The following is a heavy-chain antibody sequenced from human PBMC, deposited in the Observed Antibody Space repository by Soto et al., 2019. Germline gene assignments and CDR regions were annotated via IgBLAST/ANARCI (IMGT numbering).Heavy chain of an antibody. D-gene: IGHD2-8*01. J-gene: IGHJ5*02. CDR2: IYFTGTT. CDR1: GGAVSSGTYY. Sequence: SSTLPLTCTVSGGAVSSGTYYWSWILQPPGKGLEWIGHIYFTGTTNYNPSLKSRVTMSLDTSRNQFSLKLSSVTAADTAVYYCAKCSLRRQWFDPWGLGTLVTVSS. CDR3: AKCSLRRQWFDP. V-gene: IGHV4-61*01.